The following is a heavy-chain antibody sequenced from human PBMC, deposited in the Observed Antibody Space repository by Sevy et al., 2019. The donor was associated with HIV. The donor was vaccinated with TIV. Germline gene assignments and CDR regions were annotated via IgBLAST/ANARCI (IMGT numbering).Heavy chain of an antibody. V-gene: IGHV4-39*01. CDR1: GGSIRRGDYF. CDR3: ARLRGGYGNGWFYYYMDV. J-gene: IGHJ6*03. Sequence: SETLSLTCSVTGGSIRRGDYFWGWIRQSTGKGLEWIGSITDSGSTYYNPSLKSRVTMSVDTSKNQFSLKLSSVTAADTAVNYGARLRGGYGNGWFYYYMDVWGKGTTVTVSS. D-gene: IGHD3-10*01. CDR2: ITDSGST.